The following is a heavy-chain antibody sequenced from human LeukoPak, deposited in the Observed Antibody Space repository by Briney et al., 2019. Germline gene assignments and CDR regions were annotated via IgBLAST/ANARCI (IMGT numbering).Heavy chain of an antibody. Sequence: SEPLSLTCGVSGFSIRSGHYWGWIRQPPGKGLEWIANIHQGGNTYYNPSLKSRVTISVDTFKNQFSLKLSSVTAADTAVYYCARVVVVVATEENDAFDIWGQGTMVIVSS. CDR3: ARVVVVVATEENDAFDI. D-gene: IGHD2-21*02. CDR1: GFSIRSGHY. V-gene: IGHV4-38-2*01. CDR2: IHQGGNT. J-gene: IGHJ3*02.